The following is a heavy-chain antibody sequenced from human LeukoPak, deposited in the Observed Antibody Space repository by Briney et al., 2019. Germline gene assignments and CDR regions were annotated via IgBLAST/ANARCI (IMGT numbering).Heavy chain of an antibody. CDR2: ISPSGGST. V-gene: IGHV1-46*01. Sequence: ASVKVSCKAFGYTFTSNYMHWVRQAPGQGPEWMGVISPSGGSTTYAQKFQGRVTMTRDMSTSTVYMELSSLRSEDTAVYYCARDLAEVGATARTYYFDYWGQGTLVTVSS. J-gene: IGHJ4*02. CDR3: ARDLAEVGATARTYYFDY. CDR1: GYTFTSNY. D-gene: IGHD1-26*01.